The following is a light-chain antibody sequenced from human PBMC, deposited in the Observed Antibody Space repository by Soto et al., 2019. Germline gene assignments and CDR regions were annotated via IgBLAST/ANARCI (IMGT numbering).Light chain of an antibody. J-gene: IGLJ2*01. Sequence: SSELTQPPSVSVAPGQTASITCGGNNIGSKSVHWYQQKPGQAPVLVVYDDSGRPSGIPERFSGSNSGNTATLTISRVEAGDEADYYCQVWDRSSDVVFGGGTKLTVL. V-gene: IGLV3-21*02. CDR2: DDS. CDR3: QVWDRSSDVV. CDR1: NIGSKS.